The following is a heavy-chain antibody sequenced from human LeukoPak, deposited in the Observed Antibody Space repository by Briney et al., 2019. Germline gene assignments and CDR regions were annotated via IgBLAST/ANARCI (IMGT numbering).Heavy chain of an antibody. V-gene: IGHV3-23*01. J-gene: IGHJ4*02. CDR1: GVTFSSYE. D-gene: IGHD3-10*01. Sequence: GSLRPSCAASGVTFSSYEMNWVRQAPGKGLEWVSSISGSGANTYYADSVKGRLTISRDNSKNTLYLQMNSLRAEDTAVYYCAKRSGGTTDWGQGTLVTVSS. CDR2: ISGSGANT. CDR3: AKRSGGTTD.